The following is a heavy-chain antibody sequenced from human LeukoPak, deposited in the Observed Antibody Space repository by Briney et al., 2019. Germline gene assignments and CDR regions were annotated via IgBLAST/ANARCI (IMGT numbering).Heavy chain of an antibody. V-gene: IGHV4-4*07. Sequence: PSETLSLTCTVSGGSISSYYWSWIRQPAGKGLEWIGRIYTSGSTNYNPSLKSRVTMSVDTSKNQFPLKLSPVTAADTAVYYRASRLGGDSDYYFDYWGQGTLVTVSS. D-gene: IGHD3-16*01. CDR3: ASRLGGDSDYYFDY. CDR2: IYTSGST. CDR1: GGSISSYY. J-gene: IGHJ4*02.